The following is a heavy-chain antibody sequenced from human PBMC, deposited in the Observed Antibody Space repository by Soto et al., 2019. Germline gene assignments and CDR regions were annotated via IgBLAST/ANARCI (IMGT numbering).Heavy chain of an antibody. J-gene: IGHJ6*02. CDR1: GYSFTSYW. V-gene: IGHV5-10-1*01. CDR3: AGPPRAPYYYGSGNVYV. Sequence: PGESLKISCKGSGYSFTSYWISWVRQMPGKGLEWMGRIDPSDSYTNYSPSFQGHVTISADKSISTAYLQWSSLKASDTAMYYCAGPPRAPYYYGSGNVYVWGQGTTVTVS. D-gene: IGHD3-10*01. CDR2: IDPSDSYT.